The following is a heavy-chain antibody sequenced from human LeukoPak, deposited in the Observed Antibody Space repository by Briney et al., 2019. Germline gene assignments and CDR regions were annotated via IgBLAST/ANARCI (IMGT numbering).Heavy chain of an antibody. CDR1: GFTFSSYV. CDR3: IVFGDSNH. J-gene: IGHJ5*02. CDR2: ISPSGGST. D-gene: IGHD4-17*01. V-gene: IGHV3-23*01. Sequence: PGGSLRLSCAASGFTFSSYVMTWVRQAPGKGLEWVSGISPSGGSTYYADPVKGRFTISRDTSKNTLYLQINSLSVEDTAVYYCIVFGDSNHWGQGTLVTVSS.